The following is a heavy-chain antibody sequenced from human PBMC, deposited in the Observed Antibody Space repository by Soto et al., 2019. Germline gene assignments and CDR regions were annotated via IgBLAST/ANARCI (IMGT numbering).Heavy chain of an antibody. CDR2: IYYRGNT. CDR1: GGSISSGGHY. CDR3: ARHRDTSSRYLLPDY. V-gene: IGHV4-39*01. J-gene: IGHJ4*02. Sequence: SEALSLTCTVSGGSISSGGHYWGWIRQPPGKGLEWIGNIYYRGNTYYNPSLRSRVTISVDTSKNQFSLKVTSLTVADTAVYYCARHRDTSSRYLLPDYWGQGILVTVSS. D-gene: IGHD6-13*01.